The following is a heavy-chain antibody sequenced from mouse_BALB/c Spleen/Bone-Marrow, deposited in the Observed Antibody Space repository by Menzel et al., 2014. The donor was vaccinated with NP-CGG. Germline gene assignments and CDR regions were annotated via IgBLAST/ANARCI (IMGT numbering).Heavy chain of an antibody. CDR2: IWAGGST. D-gene: IGHD2-1*01. J-gene: IGHJ3*01. V-gene: IGHV2-9*02. CDR1: GFSLTSYG. CDR3: ARDRDYGNYGWFAY. Sequence: VQGVESGPGLVAPSQSLSITCTVSGFSLTSYGVHWVRQPPGKGLEWLGVIWAGGSTNYNSALMSRLSISKDNSKSQVFLKMNRLQTDDIAMYYCARDRDYGNYGWFAYWGQGTLVTVSA.